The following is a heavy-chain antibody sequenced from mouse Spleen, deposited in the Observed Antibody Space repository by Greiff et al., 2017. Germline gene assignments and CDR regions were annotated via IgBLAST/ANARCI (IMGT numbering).Heavy chain of an antibody. J-gene: IGHJ2*01. CDR2: IHPNSGST. D-gene: IGHD1-1*01. Sequence: VQLQQPGAELVKPGASVKLSCKASGYTFTSYWMHWVKQRPGQGLEWIGMIHPNSGSTNYNEKFKSKATLTVDKSSSTAYMQLSSLTSEDSAVYYCARSPSITTVFDYWGQGTTLTVSS. CDR1: GYTFTSYW. V-gene: IGHV1-64*01. CDR3: ARSPSITTVFDY.